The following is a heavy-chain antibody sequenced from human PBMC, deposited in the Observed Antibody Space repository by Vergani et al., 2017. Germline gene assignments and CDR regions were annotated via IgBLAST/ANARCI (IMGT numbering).Heavy chain of an antibody. CDR1: GLVFSDYT. CDR3: AKDLGTASGGGWFDP. D-gene: IGHD3-16*01. J-gene: IGHJ5*02. Sequence: EVQLVESGGDLAQPGGSLTLSCVVYGLVFSDYTMSWVRQAPGRGLEGVSIISGRATGGVTYVVDSVKGRFTIFRDNSKNSLYLQMNSLRAEDTALYYCAKDLGTASGGGWFDPWGQGTLVTVSS. CDR2: ISGRATGGVT. V-gene: IGHV3-23*04.